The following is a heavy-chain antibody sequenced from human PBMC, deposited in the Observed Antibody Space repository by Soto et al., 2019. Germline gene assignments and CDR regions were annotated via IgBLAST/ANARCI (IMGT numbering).Heavy chain of an antibody. CDR1: GFTFSSHW. CDR2: INSDVTST. CDR3: ASPYTATIHNGLNS. J-gene: IGHJ4*02. Sequence: EVQLVESGGGLVQPGGSLRLSCAASGFTFSSHWMHWVRQAPGKGLVWVSRINSDVTSTNYADSVKGRFTISRDNATNTLYLQMNSLRGEDTAVYHCASPYTATIHNGLNSWGQGPLVTVSS. D-gene: IGHD5-12*01. V-gene: IGHV3-74*01.